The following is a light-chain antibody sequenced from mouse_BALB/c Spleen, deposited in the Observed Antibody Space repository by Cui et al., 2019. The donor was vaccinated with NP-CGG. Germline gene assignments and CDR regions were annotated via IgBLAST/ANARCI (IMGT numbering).Light chain of an antibody. CDR1: TGFVTTSNY. V-gene: IGLV1*01. J-gene: IGLJ1*01. CDR2: GTN. Sequence: QAVVTQESALTTSPGETVTLTCRPSTGFVTTSNYANWVQEKPDHLFTGLIGGTNNRAPGVPARFSGSLIGDKAALTITGAQTEDEAIYFCALWYSNHWVFGGGTKLTVL. CDR3: ALWYSNHWV.